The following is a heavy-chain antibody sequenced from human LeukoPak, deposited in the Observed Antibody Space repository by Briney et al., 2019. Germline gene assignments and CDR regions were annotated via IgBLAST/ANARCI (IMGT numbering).Heavy chain of an antibody. V-gene: IGHV1-46*01. Sequence: ASVKVSCKASGGTFSSYPISWVRQAPGQGLEWMGIINPSGGSTSYAQKFQGRVTMTRDTSTSTVYMELSSLRSEDTAVYYCATRYYYDSSAIYWGQGTLVTVSS. D-gene: IGHD3-22*01. CDR3: ATRYYYDSSAIY. J-gene: IGHJ4*02. CDR2: INPSGGST. CDR1: GGTFSSYP.